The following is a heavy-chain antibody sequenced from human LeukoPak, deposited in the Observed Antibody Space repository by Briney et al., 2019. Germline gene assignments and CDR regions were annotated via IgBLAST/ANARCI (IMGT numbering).Heavy chain of an antibody. J-gene: IGHJ4*02. CDR2: IYSDNT. V-gene: IGHV3-53*01. CDR1: GFTVSSNS. CDR3: ARRAGAYSHPYDY. D-gene: IGHD4/OR15-4a*01. Sequence: GGSLRLSCTVSGFTVSSNSMSWVSQAPGKGLDWVSFIYSDNTHYADSVKGRFTISRDNSKNTLYLQMSSLRAEDTAVYYCARRAGAYSHPYDYWGQGTLVTVSS.